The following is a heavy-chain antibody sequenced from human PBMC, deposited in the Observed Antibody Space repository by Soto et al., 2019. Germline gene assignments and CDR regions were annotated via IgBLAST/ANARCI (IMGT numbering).Heavy chain of an antibody. V-gene: IGHV4-31*03. CDR1: GGSISSGGYY. CDR3: ARQVGATHYYGMDV. J-gene: IGHJ6*02. D-gene: IGHD1-26*01. Sequence: PSETLSLTCTVSGGSISSGGYYWSWIRQHPGKGLEWIGYIYYSGSTYYNPSLKSRVTISVDTSKNQFSLNLRSVTAADTAVYYCARQVGATHYYGMDVWGQGTTVTVSS. CDR2: IYYSGST.